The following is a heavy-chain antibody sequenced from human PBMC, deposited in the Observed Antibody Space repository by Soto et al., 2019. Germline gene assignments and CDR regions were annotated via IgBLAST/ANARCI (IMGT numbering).Heavy chain of an antibody. D-gene: IGHD3-9*01. Sequence: PSYSLTLPCTVSGDSLSSGGHYWSWIRQHPGKGLEWIGHIYDSVNTYYSPSLRSRVTISADMSKNQFSLNLRSVTAADTAVYYCARVDHRGYFAILTDYWGQGTLVTVSS. CDR1: GDSLSSGGHY. J-gene: IGHJ4*02. CDR3: ARVDHRGYFAILTDY. V-gene: IGHV4-31*03. CDR2: IYDSVNT.